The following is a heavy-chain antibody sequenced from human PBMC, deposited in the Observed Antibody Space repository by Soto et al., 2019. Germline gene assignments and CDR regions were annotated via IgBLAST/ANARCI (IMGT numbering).Heavy chain of an antibody. CDR2: ISGGGGSS. V-gene: IGHV3-23*01. Sequence: EVQLLESGGGLVQPGGSLRLSCAASGFTFSNYAMSWVRQAPGKGLEWVSGISGGGGSSYYADSVKVRFTISRDNSKNTLYLQMNSLRAKHTALYYCAHNCGVDCHSVFFYWGQGTLVIVSS. J-gene: IGHJ4*02. CDR3: AHNCGVDCHSVFFY. D-gene: IGHD2-21*02. CDR1: GFTFSNYA.